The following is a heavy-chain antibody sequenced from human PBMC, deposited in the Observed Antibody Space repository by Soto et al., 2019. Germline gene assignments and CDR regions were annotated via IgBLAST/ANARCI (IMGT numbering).Heavy chain of an antibody. V-gene: IGHV3-30-3*01. CDR1: GFTFSSYA. J-gene: IGHJ4*02. D-gene: IGHD3-22*01. CDR3: ARGGYYDSSGYRLDY. Sequence: PGGSLRLSCAASGFTFSSYAMHWVRQAPGKGLEWVAVISYEGSNKYYADSVKGRFTISRDNSKNTLYLQMNSLRAEDTAVYYCARGGYYDSSGYRLDYWGQGTLVTVSS. CDR2: ISYEGSNK.